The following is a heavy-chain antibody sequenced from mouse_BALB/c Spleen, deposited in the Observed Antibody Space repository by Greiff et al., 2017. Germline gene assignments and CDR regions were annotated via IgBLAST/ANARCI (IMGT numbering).Heavy chain of an antibody. V-gene: IGHV14-1*02. CDR3: ARSYGYDDWFAY. D-gene: IGHD2-2*01. Sequence: EVKLMESGAELVRPGALVKLSCKASGFNIKDYYMHWVKQRPEQGLEWIGWIDPENGNTIYDPKFQGKASITADTSSNTAYLQLSSLTSEDTAVYYCARSYGYDDWFAYWGQGTLVTVSA. CDR2: IDPENGNT. J-gene: IGHJ3*01. CDR1: GFNIKDYY.